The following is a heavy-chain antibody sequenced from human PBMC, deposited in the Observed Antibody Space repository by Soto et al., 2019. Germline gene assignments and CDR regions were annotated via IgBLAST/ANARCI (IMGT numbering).Heavy chain of an antibody. J-gene: IGHJ4*02. D-gene: IGHD5-18*01. CDR1: GGSISSGGSY. Sequence: PSETLSLTCTVSGGSISSGGSYLSWIRQHPGKGLEWIGYIYYSGSTYYNPSLKSRVTISVDTSKNQFSLKLSSVTAADTAVYYCARLRGYSDAYPDYWGQGTLVTVSS. V-gene: IGHV4-31*03. CDR3: ARLRGYSDAYPDY. CDR2: IYYSGST.